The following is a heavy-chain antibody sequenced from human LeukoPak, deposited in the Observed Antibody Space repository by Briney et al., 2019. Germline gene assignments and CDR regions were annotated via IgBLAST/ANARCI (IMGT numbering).Heavy chain of an antibody. CDR3: ARISPMTTFPKYYYYMDV. CDR2: ISAYNGNT. D-gene: IGHD3-16*01. Sequence: ASVKVSCKASGYTFTSYGISWVRQAPGQGLEWMGWISAYNGNTNYAQKLQCRVTMTTDTSTSTAYMELRSLRSDDTAVYYCARISPMTTFPKYYYYMDVWGKGTTVTVSS. J-gene: IGHJ6*03. CDR1: GYTFTSYG. V-gene: IGHV1-18*01.